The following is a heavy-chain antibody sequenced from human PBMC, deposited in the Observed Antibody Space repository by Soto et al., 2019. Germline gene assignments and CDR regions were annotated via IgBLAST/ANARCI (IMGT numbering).Heavy chain of an antibody. CDR1: GGSISSSSYY. V-gene: IGHV4-39*01. CDR2: IYYSGST. Sequence: PSETLSLTCTVSGGSISSSSYYWGWIRQPPGKGLEWIGSIYYSGSTYYNPSLKSRVTISVDTSKNQFSLKLSSVTAADTAVYYCARNLYYYYVWGSYRYLYYFDYWGQGTLVTVSS. D-gene: IGHD3-16*02. CDR3: ARNLYYYYVWGSYRYLYYFDY. J-gene: IGHJ4*02.